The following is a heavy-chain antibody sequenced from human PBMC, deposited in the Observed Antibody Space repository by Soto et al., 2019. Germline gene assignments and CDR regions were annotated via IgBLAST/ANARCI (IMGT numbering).Heavy chain of an antibody. CDR1: GYTFTSYA. CDR2: INAGNGNT. V-gene: IGHV1-3*05. CDR3: ARVYAGVAGTDY. D-gene: IGHD6-19*01. Sequence: QVQLVQAGAEEKKPGASVKVSFKASGYTFTSYAMHWVRQAPGQRLEWMGWINAGNGNTKYSQKFQGRVTITRDTSARTAYMELSSLRSEDTAVYYCARVYAGVAGTDYWGQGTLVTVSS. J-gene: IGHJ4*02.